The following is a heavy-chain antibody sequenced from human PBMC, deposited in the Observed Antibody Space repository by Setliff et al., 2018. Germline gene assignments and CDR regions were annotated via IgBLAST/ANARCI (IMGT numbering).Heavy chain of an antibody. J-gene: IGHJ6*02. CDR1: GYTFTSYY. D-gene: IGHD3-16*01. Sequence: ASVKVSCKASGYTFTSYYIHWVRQAPGQGLEWMGVINPKNGGATYPQNLQGRVTMTRDMSMSTVYMELSSLRFEDTAVYYCARERAGGRGFTFGAIYYYYGMDVWGQGTTVTVSS. CDR3: ARERAGGRGFTFGAIYYYYGMDV. CDR2: INPKNGGA. V-gene: IGHV1-46*01.